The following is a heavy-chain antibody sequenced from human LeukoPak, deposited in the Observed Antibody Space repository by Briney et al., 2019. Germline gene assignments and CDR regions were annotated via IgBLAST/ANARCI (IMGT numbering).Heavy chain of an antibody. V-gene: IGHV3-53*01. D-gene: IGHD6-19*01. J-gene: IGHJ4*02. Sequence: GGSLRLSCAASGFTVSNNYMSWVRQAPGKGLEWVSVIYTGVSTYYADSVKGRFTISRDNSKNTLYLQMNSLRAEDTAVYYCAKQEEQWLVRGAFDYWGQGTLVTVSS. CDR3: AKQEEQWLVRGAFDY. CDR2: IYTGVST. CDR1: GFTVSNNY.